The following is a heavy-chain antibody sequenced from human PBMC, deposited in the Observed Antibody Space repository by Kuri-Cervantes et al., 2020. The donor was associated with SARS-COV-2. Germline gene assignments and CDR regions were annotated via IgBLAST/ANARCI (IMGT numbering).Heavy chain of an antibody. V-gene: IGHV3-23*01. D-gene: IGHD3-3*01. CDR3: ARDSVGYDFWSGYSAGKQYYYYYYMDV. CDR1: GFAFSSYA. Sequence: GGSLRLSCAASGFAFSSYAMSWVRQAPGKGLEWVSAISGSGGSTYYADSVKGRFTISRDNSKNTLYLQMNSLRAEDTAVYYCARDSVGYDFWSGYSAGKQYYYYYYMDVWGKGTTVTVSS. J-gene: IGHJ6*03. CDR2: ISGSGGST.